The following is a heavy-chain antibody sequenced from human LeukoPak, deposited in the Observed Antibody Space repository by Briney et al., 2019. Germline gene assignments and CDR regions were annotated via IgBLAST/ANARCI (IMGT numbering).Heavy chain of an antibody. Sequence: PGGSLRLSCAASGFTVSTNYMSWVRQAPGKALEWVSVISTGGDTFYADSVNSRLTISTDNSKNTLYLQMNSLRTEATTMYYCARGYCSGGRCYSGVLDYWGQGTLVTVSS. CDR2: ISTGGDT. V-gene: IGHV3-53*01. CDR3: ARGYCSGGRCYSGVLDY. D-gene: IGHD2-15*01. J-gene: IGHJ4*02. CDR1: GFTVSTNY.